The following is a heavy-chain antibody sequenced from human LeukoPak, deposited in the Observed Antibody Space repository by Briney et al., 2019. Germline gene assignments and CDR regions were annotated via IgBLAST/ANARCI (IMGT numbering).Heavy chain of an antibody. D-gene: IGHD4-17*01. Sequence: SETLSLTCAVSGYSISSGYYWGWIRQPPGKGLEWIGSIYHSGSTYYNPSLKGRVTISADTSKNQFSLKLSSVTAADTAMYYCANHAVTSTWFFDLWGRGTLVTVSS. J-gene: IGHJ2*01. CDR2: IYHSGST. CDR1: GYSISSGYY. V-gene: IGHV4-38-2*01. CDR3: ANHAVTSTWFFDL.